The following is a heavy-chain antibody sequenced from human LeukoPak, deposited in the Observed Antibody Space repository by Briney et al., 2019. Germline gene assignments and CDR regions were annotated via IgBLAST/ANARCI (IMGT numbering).Heavy chain of an antibody. CDR2: INPSGGST. CDR3: ARGRLGGGSSSWYFVDP. J-gene: IGHJ5*02. Sequence: ASVKVSCKASGYTFTSYYMHWVRQAPGQGLEWMGIINPSGGSTSYAQKFQGRVAMTRVTSTSTVYMELSSLRSEDTAVYYCARGRLGGGSSSWYFVDPWGQGTLVTVSS. CDR1: GYTFTSYY. V-gene: IGHV1-46*01. D-gene: IGHD6-13*01.